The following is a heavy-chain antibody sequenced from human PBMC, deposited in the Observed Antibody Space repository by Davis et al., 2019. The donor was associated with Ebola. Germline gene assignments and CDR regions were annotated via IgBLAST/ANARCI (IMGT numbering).Heavy chain of an antibody. V-gene: IGHV4-39*07. Sequence: SETLSLTCTVSGGSISSSSYYWGWIRQPPGKGLEWIGSIYYSGSTYYNPSLKSRVTISVDRSKNQFSLKLSSVTAADTAVYYCARTSSGAYAFDIWGQGTMVTVSS. CDR2: IYYSGST. J-gene: IGHJ3*02. CDR1: GGSISSSSYY. D-gene: IGHD6-19*01. CDR3: ARTSSGAYAFDI.